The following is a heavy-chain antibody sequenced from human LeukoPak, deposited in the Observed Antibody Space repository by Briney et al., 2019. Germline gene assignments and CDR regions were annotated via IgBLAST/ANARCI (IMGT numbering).Heavy chain of an antibody. CDR3: ARALYGGYYFDY. CDR2: IYYSGST. J-gene: IGHJ4*02. V-gene: IGHV4-59*12. Sequence: SETLSLTCSVSGGSISSYYWSWLRQPPGKGLEWIGYIYYSGSTNYNPSLKSRVTISVDTSKNQFSLKLSSVTAADTAVYYCARALYGGYYFDYWGQGTLVTVSS. CDR1: GGSISSYY. D-gene: IGHD4-23*01.